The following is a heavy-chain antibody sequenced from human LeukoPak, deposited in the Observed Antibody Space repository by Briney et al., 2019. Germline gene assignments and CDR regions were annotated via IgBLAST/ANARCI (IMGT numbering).Heavy chain of an antibody. Sequence: GGSLRLSCAASGFSFSIYFMNWVRQAPGKGLEWVSSISRTSEYIHYADSVRGRFAISRDNAKNSVYLQMNSLRAEDTVVYFCAGGGDFDYWGQGILVTVSA. CDR2: ISRTSEYI. J-gene: IGHJ4*02. V-gene: IGHV3-21*01. CDR3: AGGGDFDY. D-gene: IGHD3-16*01. CDR1: GFSFSIYF.